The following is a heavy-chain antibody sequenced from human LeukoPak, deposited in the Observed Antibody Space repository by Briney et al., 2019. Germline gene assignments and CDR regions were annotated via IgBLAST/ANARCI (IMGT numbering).Heavy chain of an antibody. CDR3: ARVRLWGSGRYAFDI. D-gene: IGHD3-10*01. Sequence: GASLKVSCKASGFTFTDYYIHWVRQAPGQGLEWMGWISAYNGNTNYAQKLQGRVTMTTDTSTSTAYMELRSLRSDDTAVYYCARVRLWGSGRYAFDIWGQGTMVTVSS. J-gene: IGHJ3*02. CDR2: ISAYNGNT. CDR1: GFTFTDYY. V-gene: IGHV1-18*04.